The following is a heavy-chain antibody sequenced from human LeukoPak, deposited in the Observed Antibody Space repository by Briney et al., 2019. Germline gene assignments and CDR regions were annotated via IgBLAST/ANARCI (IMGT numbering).Heavy chain of an antibody. CDR3: ARAATYYDRSGSRDAFDI. J-gene: IGHJ3*02. Sequence: AASVKVSCKASGYTFTSYGISWVRQAPGQGLEWMGWISAYNGNTNYAQKLQGRVTMTTDTSTSTAYMELRSLRSDDTAVYYCARAATYYDRSGSRDAFDIWGQGTMVTVSS. D-gene: IGHD3-22*01. V-gene: IGHV1-18*01. CDR2: ISAYNGNT. CDR1: GYTFTSYG.